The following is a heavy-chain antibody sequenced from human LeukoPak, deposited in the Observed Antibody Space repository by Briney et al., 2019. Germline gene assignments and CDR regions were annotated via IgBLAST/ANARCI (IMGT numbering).Heavy chain of an antibody. CDR1: GGSFSGYY. J-gene: IGHJ5*02. Sequence: TSETLSLTCAVYGGSFSGYYWSWTRQPPGKGLEWIGEINHSGSTNYNPSLKSRVTISVDTSKNQFSLKLSSVTAAGTAVYYCARRPPNAAAAGINWFDPWGQGTLVTVSS. CDR3: ARRPPNAAAAGINWFDP. D-gene: IGHD6-13*01. CDR2: INHSGST. V-gene: IGHV4-34*01.